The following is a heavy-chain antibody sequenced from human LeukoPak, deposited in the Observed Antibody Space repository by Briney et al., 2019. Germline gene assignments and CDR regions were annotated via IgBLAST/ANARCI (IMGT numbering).Heavy chain of an antibody. V-gene: IGHV4-39*01. Sequence: SETLSLTCTVSGGSISSSPYWWGWIRQPPGKGLEWIGTIYFSGSTFYHPSLEGRVTISADTSKNQFSLKLASVTAADTAVYYCAGRAYGTGFDYWGQGTVVTVSS. D-gene: IGHD3/OR15-3a*01. CDR1: GGSISSSPYW. CDR2: IYFSGST. J-gene: IGHJ4*02. CDR3: AGRAYGTGFDY.